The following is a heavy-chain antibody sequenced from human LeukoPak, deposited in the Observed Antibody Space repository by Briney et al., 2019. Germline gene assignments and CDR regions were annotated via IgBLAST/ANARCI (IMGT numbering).Heavy chain of an antibody. CDR3: ARGPYDSSGYYPNHFDY. Sequence: PSEPLSLTCAVYGGSFSGYYWSWIRQPPGKGLEWIGEINHSGSTNYNPSLKSRVTISVDTSKNQFSLKLSSVTAADTAVYYCARGPYDSSGYYPNHFDYWGQGTLVTVSS. CDR2: INHSGST. J-gene: IGHJ4*02. CDR1: GGSFSGYY. D-gene: IGHD3-22*01. V-gene: IGHV4-34*01.